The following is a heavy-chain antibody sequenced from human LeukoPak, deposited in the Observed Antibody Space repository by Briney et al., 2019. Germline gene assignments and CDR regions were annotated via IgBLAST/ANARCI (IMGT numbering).Heavy chain of an antibody. D-gene: IGHD3-3*01. Sequence: GGSLSLSCAASGFPFSSYWMSWVRRAPGKGLEWVANMNEDGSEKYYVDSVKGRFTISRDNSKNTLYLQMNSLRAEDTAVYYCAKELRFLEWSQRGFDYWGQGTLVTVSS. J-gene: IGHJ4*02. CDR2: MNEDGSEK. CDR1: GFPFSSYW. CDR3: AKELRFLEWSQRGFDY. V-gene: IGHV3-7*03.